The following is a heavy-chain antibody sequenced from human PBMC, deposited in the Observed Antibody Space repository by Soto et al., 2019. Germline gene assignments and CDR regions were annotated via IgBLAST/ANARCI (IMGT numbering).Heavy chain of an antibody. D-gene: IGHD3-16*01. Sequence: ASVKVSCKASGDTFSTYTITWMRQAPGQGLEWMGGIIPRSATSNYAQKFQGRVTITADESTNTAYMELSSLRSEDTAVYYCAKDGLVLFQTPVNIDYIYFVMEAWGQGTTGTGS. CDR1: GDTFSTYT. V-gene: IGHV1-69*13. J-gene: IGHJ6*02. CDR2: IIPRSATS. CDR3: AKDGLVLFQTPVNIDYIYFVMEA.